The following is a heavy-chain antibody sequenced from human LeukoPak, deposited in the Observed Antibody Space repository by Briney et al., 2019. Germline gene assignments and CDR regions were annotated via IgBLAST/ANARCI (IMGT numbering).Heavy chain of an antibody. J-gene: IGHJ4*02. V-gene: IGHV4-30-4*01. D-gene: IGHD3-16*01. CDR3: ARDGAATWSEFGY. Sequence: PSETLSLTCTVSGGSISSGDYYWGWIRQPPGKGLEWIGYIYYSGSTSYNPSLRSRVTFSIDTSKNQFSLEMDSVTAADTAMYYCARDGAATWSEFGYWGQGILVTVSS. CDR1: GGSISSGDYY. CDR2: IYYSGST.